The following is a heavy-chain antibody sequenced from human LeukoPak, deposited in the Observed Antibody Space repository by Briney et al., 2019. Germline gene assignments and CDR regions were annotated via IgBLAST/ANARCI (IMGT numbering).Heavy chain of an antibody. CDR2: IKSKPDGGAI. CDR1: GFTFSNAW. D-gene: IGHD2-2*01. J-gene: IGHJ4*02. CDR3: VRLGSTSPGNWYKLFDQ. Sequence: PGGSLRLSCAASGFTFSNAWMSWVRQAPGKGLEWVGRIKSKPDGGAIDYAAPVKGRFIISRDDSKDMLYLQMNSLRVEDTALYYCVRLGSTSPGNWYKLFDQWGQGTLVTVSS. V-gene: IGHV3-15*01.